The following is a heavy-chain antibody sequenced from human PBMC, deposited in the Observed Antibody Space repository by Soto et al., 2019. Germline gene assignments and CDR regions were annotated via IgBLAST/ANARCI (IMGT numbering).Heavy chain of an antibody. J-gene: IGHJ6*02. CDR1: GFSFSPAW. CDR3: IWQQDFYYXRAV. CDR2: IKSKGGGGTA. V-gene: IGHV3-15*07. D-gene: IGHD6-13*01. Sequence: PGGSLRLSCAASGFSFSPAWMNWVRQAPGKGLEWVGLIKSKGGGGTADYAAPVKGRFIISRDDSKNTIYLQMNSLKPEDTALYYCIWQQDFYYXRAVWGQGTTVTVSS.